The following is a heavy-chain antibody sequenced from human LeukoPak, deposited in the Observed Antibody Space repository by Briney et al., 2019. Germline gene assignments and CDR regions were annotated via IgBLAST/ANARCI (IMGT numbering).Heavy chain of an antibody. CDR2: IRYDGSNK. V-gene: IGHV3-30*02. CDR3: AKPYDSSGYYGENPEYYFDY. J-gene: IGHJ4*02. CDR1: GFTFSSYG. D-gene: IGHD3-22*01. Sequence: PGGSLRLSCAASGFTFSSYGMHWVRQAPGKGLEWVAFIRYDGSNKYYADSVKGRFTISRDNSKNTLYLQMNSLRAEDTAVYYCAKPYDSSGYYGENPEYYFDYWGQGTLVTVSS.